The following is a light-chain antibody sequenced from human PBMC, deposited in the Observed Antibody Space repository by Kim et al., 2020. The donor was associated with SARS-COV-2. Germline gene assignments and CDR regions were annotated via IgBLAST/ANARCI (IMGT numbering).Light chain of an antibody. CDR2: LNSDGSH. V-gene: IGLV4-69*01. J-gene: IGLJ3*02. Sequence: ASVKLTCTLSSGHSSYAIAWHQQQPEKGPRYLMKLNSDGSHSKGDGIPDRFSGYSSGAERYLTISSLQSEDEADYYCQTWGTGIRVFGGGTKVTVL. CDR3: QTWGTGIRV. CDR1: SGHSSYA.